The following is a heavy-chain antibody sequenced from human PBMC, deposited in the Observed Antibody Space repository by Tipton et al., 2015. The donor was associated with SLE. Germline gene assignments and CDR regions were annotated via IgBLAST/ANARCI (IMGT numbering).Heavy chain of an antibody. V-gene: IGHV3-15*01. D-gene: IGHD3-22*01. Sequence: QLVQSGGGLVKPGGSLRLSCAASGFTLSNAWMSWVRQPPGKGLEWVGRIKSKTDGGATDYAAPVQGRFTISRDDSKNTLYLQMNRLKIEDTAMYFCTTVTMIDVHGDYWGQGTLVTVSS. J-gene: IGHJ4*02. CDR2: IKSKTDGGAT. CDR3: TTVTMIDVHGDY. CDR1: GFTLSNAW.